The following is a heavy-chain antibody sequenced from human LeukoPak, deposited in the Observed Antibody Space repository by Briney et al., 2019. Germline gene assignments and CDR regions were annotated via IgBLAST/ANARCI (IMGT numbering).Heavy chain of an antibody. V-gene: IGHV3-53*01. D-gene: IGHD5-12*01. CDR2: IYSGGST. Sequence: PGGSLRLYCAASGFTVSSNYMSWVRQAPGKGLEWVSVIYSGGSTYYADSVKGRFTISRDNSKNTLYLQMNSLRAEDTAVYYCARIGYSGYDPRGAFDYWGQGTLVTVSS. CDR1: GFTVSSNY. CDR3: ARIGYSGYDPRGAFDY. J-gene: IGHJ4*02.